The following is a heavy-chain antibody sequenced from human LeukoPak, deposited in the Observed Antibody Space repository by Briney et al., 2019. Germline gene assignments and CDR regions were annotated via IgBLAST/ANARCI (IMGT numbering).Heavy chain of an antibody. V-gene: IGHV4-59*08. CDR2: IYYSGST. J-gene: IGHJ4*02. CDR1: GGSISSYY. Sequence: SETLSLTCTVSGGSISSYYWSWTRQTPGKGLEWIGDIYYSGSTNYNPSLKSRVTISVDTSKNQFSLKLSSVTAADTAVYYCARHTDVAPLSSLKYWGQGTLVTVSS. CDR3: ARHTDVAPLSSLKY. D-gene: IGHD6-13*01.